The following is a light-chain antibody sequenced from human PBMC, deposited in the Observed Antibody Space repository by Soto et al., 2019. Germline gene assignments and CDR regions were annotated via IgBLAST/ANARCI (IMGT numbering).Light chain of an antibody. J-gene: IGKJ1*01. V-gene: IGKV1-39*01. CDR1: QSFSSY. CDR3: QQSYSTPWT. CDR2: AAS. Sequence: DIQMTQSPSSLSASVGDRVTITCRASQSFSSYLNWYQQKPGKAPKLLIYAASSLQSGVPSRFSGSGSATDFTLTISSLQPEDFATYYCQQSYSTPWTFGQGIKVEIK.